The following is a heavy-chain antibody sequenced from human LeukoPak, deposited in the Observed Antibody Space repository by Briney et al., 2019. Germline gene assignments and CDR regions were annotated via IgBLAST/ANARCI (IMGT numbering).Heavy chain of an antibody. CDR1: GYTFTGYY. J-gene: IGHJ4*02. Sequence: GASVKVSCKASGYTFTGYYMHWVRQAPGQGLEWMGRINPNSGGTNYAQRFQGRVTMTRGTSISTAYMELSSLRSDDTAVYYCARKSGYSGYDWDFDYWGQGTLVTVSS. CDR3: ARKSGYSGYDWDFDY. CDR2: INPNSGGT. D-gene: IGHD5-12*01. V-gene: IGHV1-2*06.